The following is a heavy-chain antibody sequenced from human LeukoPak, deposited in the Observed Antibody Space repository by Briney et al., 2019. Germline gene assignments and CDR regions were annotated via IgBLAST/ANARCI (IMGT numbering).Heavy chain of an antibody. J-gene: IGHJ4*02. CDR3: ARSRKIRGYSGYDPPDY. D-gene: IGHD5-12*01. Sequence: SQTLSLTCAISGDSVSSNSAAWNWIRQSPSRGLERLGRTYYRSKWYNDYAVSVKSRITINPDTSKNQFSLQLNSVTPEDTAVYYCARSRKIRGYSGYDPPDYWGQGTLVTVSS. CDR1: GDSVSSNSAA. V-gene: IGHV6-1*01. CDR2: TYYRSKWYN.